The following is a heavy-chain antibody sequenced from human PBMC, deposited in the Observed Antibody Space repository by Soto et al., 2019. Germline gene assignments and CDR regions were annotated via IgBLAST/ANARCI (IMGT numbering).Heavy chain of an antibody. CDR1: GFTFRWFG. J-gene: IGHJ4*02. CDR3: AKGEVRGIIPSYFDY. CDR2: ISNDGSNE. D-gene: IGHD3-10*01. V-gene: IGHV3-30*18. Sequence: QSGGSLRLSCAGSGFTFRWFGMNWVRQAPGKGLEWVARISNDGSNEYYVDSAKGRFTISRDNSKNTLYLQMDSLRAEDTAVYYCAKGEVRGIIPSYFDYWGLGTLVTVSS.